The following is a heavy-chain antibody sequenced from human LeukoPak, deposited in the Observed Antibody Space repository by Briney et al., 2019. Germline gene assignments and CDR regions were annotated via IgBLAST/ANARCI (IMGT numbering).Heavy chain of an antibody. D-gene: IGHD2-15*01. CDR3: ARTLLYCSGGSCYPTRFDS. CDR1: GFIFTTYS. V-gene: IGHV3-48*01. CDR2: IPSSGSSI. J-gene: IGHJ4*02. Sequence: GGSLRLSCAASGFIFTTYSMSWVRQTPGKGLEWASHIPSSGSSIYYADSVKGRFTISRDNAKSSLYLQMNSLRAEDTAVYYCARTLLYCSGGSCYPTRFDSWGQGTLVTVSS.